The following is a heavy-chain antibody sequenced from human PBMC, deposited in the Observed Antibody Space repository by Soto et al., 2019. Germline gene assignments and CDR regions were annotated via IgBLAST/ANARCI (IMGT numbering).Heavy chain of an antibody. V-gene: IGHV3-7*01. J-gene: IGHJ4*02. D-gene: IGHD2-15*01. CDR3: ARRYCSGGSCPNVDY. CDR2: IKQDGSEK. CDR1: GFTFSSYW. Sequence: GESLKISCAASGFTFSSYWMSWVRQAPGKGLEWVANIKQDGSEKYYVDSVKGRFTISRDNAKNSLYLQMNSLRAEDTAVYYCARRYCSGGSCPNVDYWGQGTLVTVSS.